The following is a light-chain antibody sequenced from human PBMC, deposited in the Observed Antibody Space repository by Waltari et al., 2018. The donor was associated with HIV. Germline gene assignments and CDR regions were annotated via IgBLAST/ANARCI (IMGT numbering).Light chain of an antibody. Sequence: QSALTQPPSVSGSPGQSVTISCIGTSSDIGSFDHVSWFQQPPGSAPKLLIFGVSNRPSGVPDRFSGSKSGNTASVTISGLQAEDEADYYCSSYRSSITLLFGGVTKLTVL. CDR1: SSDIGSFDH. CDR3: SSYRSSITLL. V-gene: IGLV2-18*02. CDR2: GVS. J-gene: IGLJ3*02.